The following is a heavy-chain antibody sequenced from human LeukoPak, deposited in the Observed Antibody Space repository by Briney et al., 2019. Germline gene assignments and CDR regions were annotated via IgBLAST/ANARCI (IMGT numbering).Heavy chain of an antibody. Sequence: LRLSCAASGFTFSDYYMNWIRQPPGKGLEWIGYIYYSGSTNYNPSLKSRVTISVDTSKNQFSLKLSSVTAADTAVYYCARGTVDILTGYKAYYYYYYYMDVWGKGTTVTVSS. J-gene: IGHJ6*03. CDR3: ARGTVDILTGYKAYYYYYYYMDV. CDR2: IYYSGST. D-gene: IGHD3-9*01. CDR1: GFTFSDYY. V-gene: IGHV4-59*01.